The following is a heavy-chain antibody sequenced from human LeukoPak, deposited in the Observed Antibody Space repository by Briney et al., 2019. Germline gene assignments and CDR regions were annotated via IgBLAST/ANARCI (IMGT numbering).Heavy chain of an antibody. Sequence: GESLKISCKGSGYSFTSYWIGWVRQMPGKGLDWMGIIYPGDSNTRYSPSFQGQVTISADTSISTAYLQWSSLKASDAAMYYCAREVPGDGVDDYWGQGTLVTVSS. CDR3: AREVPGDGVDDY. D-gene: IGHD1-1*01. CDR1: GYSFTSYW. J-gene: IGHJ4*02. V-gene: IGHV5-51*01. CDR2: IYPGDSNT.